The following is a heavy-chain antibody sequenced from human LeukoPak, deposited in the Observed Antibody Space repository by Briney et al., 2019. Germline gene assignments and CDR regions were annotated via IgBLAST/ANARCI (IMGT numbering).Heavy chain of an antibody. Sequence: GGSLRLSCAASGFIFSNYGMHWVRQAPGKGLEWVAVIWYDGSNKYYADSMKGRFTISRDNSKNTLHLQMNSLRAEDTAVYYCARDTWDFWELLVTDGFDIWGQGTMATVSS. CDR3: ARDTWDFWELLVTDGFDI. J-gene: IGHJ3*02. V-gene: IGHV3-33*01. CDR1: GFIFSNYG. D-gene: IGHD1-26*01. CDR2: IWYDGSNK.